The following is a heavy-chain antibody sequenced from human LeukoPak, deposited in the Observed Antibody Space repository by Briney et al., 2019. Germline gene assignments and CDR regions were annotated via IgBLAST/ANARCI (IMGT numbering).Heavy chain of an antibody. CDR3: AREPECSSTTCYRWFDP. CDR1: GFTFSSYA. Sequence: GGSLRLSCAASGFTFSSYAMHWVRQAPGKGLEWVAVISYDGSNKYYADSVKGRFTISRDNSKNTLYLQMNSLRAEDTAVYYCAREPECSSTTCYRWFDPWGQGTLVIVSS. J-gene: IGHJ5*02. V-gene: IGHV3-30*04. CDR2: ISYDGSNK. D-gene: IGHD2-2*01.